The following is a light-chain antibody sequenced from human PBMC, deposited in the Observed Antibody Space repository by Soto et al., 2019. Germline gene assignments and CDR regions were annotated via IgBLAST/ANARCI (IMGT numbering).Light chain of an antibody. CDR2: SNN. J-gene: IGLJ1*01. Sequence: QPVLTQPLSASGTPGQRVTISCSGSSSNIGSNTVNWYQQLPGTAPKLLIYSNNQRPSGVPDRFSGSKSGTSASLAISGLQSEDEADYYCAAWDDSSYVFGTGTKLTVL. V-gene: IGLV1-44*01. CDR1: SSNIGSNT. CDR3: AAWDDSSYV.